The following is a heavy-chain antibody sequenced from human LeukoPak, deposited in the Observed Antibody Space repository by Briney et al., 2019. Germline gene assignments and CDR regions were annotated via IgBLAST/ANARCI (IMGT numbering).Heavy chain of an antibody. J-gene: IGHJ3*02. CDR3: ARDPRYSGSYDSPRRAFDI. CDR1: GFPFSTYW. V-gene: IGHV3-7*01. Sequence: GGSLRLSCAASGFPFSTYWMSWVRQTPGKGLEWVANIKEDGSEKYYVDSVKGRFTVSRDNAKNSVYLQMNSLRAEDTAVYYCARDPRYSGSYDSPRRAFDIWGQGTMVTVSS. D-gene: IGHD1-26*01. CDR2: IKEDGSEK.